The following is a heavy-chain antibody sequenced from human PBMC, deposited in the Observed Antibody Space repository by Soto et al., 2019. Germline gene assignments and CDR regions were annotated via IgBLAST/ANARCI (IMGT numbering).Heavy chain of an antibody. V-gene: IGHV3-7*04. CDR1: GFTFSSYC. Sequence: GGSLRLSCAASGFTFSSYCMSWVHQAPGKGLEWVANIKQDGSEKYYVDSVKGRFTISRDNAKNSLYLQMNSLRAEDTAVYYCARDIVATNDAFDIWGQGTMVTVSS. CDR3: ARDIVATNDAFDI. CDR2: IKQDGSEK. J-gene: IGHJ3*02. D-gene: IGHD5-12*01.